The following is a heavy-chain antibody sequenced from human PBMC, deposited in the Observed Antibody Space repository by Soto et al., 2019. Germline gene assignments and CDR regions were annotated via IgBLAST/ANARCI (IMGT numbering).Heavy chain of an antibody. CDR2: IYYSGST. CDR1: GGSISSGGYY. D-gene: IGHD1-26*01. Sequence: PSETLSLTCTVSGGSISSGGYYWCWIRQHPGKGLEWIGYIYYSGSTYYNPSLKSRVTISVDTSKNQFSLKLSSVTAADTAVYYCARVVGATTIDYWGQGTLVTVSS. J-gene: IGHJ4*02. V-gene: IGHV4-31*03. CDR3: ARVVGATTIDY.